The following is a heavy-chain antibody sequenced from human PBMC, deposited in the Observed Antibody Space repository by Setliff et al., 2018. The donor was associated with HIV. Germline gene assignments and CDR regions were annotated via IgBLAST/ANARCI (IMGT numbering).Heavy chain of an antibody. J-gene: IGHJ4*02. CDR2: IFYSGST. CDR1: GFIFSSYE. D-gene: IGHD6-25*01. V-gene: IGHV4-59*12. Sequence: GSLRLSCAASGFIFSSYEMNWIRLPPGKGLEWIGYIFYSGSTNYNPSLKRRVTISVDTSKNQFSLNLSSVTTADTAVYYCARGLDSAKIQYRGQGTLVTVSS. CDR3: ARGLDSAKIQY.